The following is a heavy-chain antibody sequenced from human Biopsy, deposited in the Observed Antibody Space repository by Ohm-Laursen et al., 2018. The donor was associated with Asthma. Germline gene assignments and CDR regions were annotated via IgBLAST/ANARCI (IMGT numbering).Heavy chain of an antibody. CDR2: INHSGSN. Sequence: SDTLSLTCAVYGGSFSGYYWSWIRQPPGKGLEWIGEINHSGSNNYNPSLKSRVTISVDTSKNQFSLKLSSVTAADTAVYYCARITNDRIAAAGRYYYYGMDVWGQGTTVTVSS. V-gene: IGHV4-34*01. CDR1: GGSFSGYY. J-gene: IGHJ6*02. D-gene: IGHD6-13*01. CDR3: ARITNDRIAAAGRYYYYGMDV.